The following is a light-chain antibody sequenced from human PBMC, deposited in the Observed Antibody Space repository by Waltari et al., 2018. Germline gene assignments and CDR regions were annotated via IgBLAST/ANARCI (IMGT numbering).Light chain of an antibody. Sequence: DIQMTQSPSSLSASVGDRVTVTCRASQGISKELSWYQQKPGKAPTLLIYAASSLQTGVSSRFSGSGSGTDFTLTISSLQPEDVATYYCQQDYTTPFTFGPGTELGIK. V-gene: IGKV1-27*01. CDR1: QGISKE. CDR2: AAS. J-gene: IGKJ3*01. CDR3: QQDYTTPFT.